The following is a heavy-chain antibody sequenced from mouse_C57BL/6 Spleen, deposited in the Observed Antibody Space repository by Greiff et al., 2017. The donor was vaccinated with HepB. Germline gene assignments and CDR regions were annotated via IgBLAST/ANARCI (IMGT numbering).Heavy chain of an antibody. J-gene: IGHJ2*01. Sequence: VQLQQSGAELVKPGASVKMSCKASGYTFTSYWITWVKQRPGQGLEWIGDIYPGSGSTNYNEKFKSKATLTVDTSSSTAYMQLSSLTSEDSAVYYCAREGTVVAIDYWGQGTTLTVSS. D-gene: IGHD1-1*01. V-gene: IGHV1-55*01. CDR2: IYPGSGST. CDR3: AREGTVVAIDY. CDR1: GYTFTSYW.